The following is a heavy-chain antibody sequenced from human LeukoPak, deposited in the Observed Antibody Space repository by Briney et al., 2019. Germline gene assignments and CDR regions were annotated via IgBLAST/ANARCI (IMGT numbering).Heavy chain of an antibody. D-gene: IGHD6-13*01. J-gene: IGHJ4*02. CDR3: ARGHSSSSGIDY. V-gene: IGHV1-8*01. Sequence: ASVKVSCKASGYTFTSYDIKWVRQATGQGLEWMGWMNPNSGNTGYAQKFQGRVTMTRNTSISTAYMELSSLRSEDTAVYYCARGHSSSSGIDYWGQGTLVTVSS. CDR1: GYTFTSYD. CDR2: MNPNSGNT.